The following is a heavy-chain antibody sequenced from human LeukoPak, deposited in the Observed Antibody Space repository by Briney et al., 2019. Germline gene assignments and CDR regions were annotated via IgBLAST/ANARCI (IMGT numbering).Heavy chain of an antibody. CDR2: ISGSGGST. CDR1: GFTFSSYA. J-gene: IGHJ4*02. Sequence: GGSLRLSCAASGFTFSSYAMSWVRQAPGKGLEWASAISGSGGSTYYADSVKGRFTISRDNSKNTLYLQMNSLRAEDTAVYYCAKHGGHYYDSSGYPLFDYWGQGTLVTVSS. CDR3: AKHGGHYYDSSGYPLFDY. V-gene: IGHV3-23*01. D-gene: IGHD3-22*01.